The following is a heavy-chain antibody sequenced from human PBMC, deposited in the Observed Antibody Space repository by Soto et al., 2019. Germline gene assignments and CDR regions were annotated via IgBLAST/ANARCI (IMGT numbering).Heavy chain of an antibody. CDR2: ISAYNGNT. J-gene: IGHJ6*02. CDR1: GYTFTSHG. D-gene: IGHD5-18*01. V-gene: IGHV1-18*01. CDR3: ARDGVDTATGYYYGMDV. Sequence: QVQLVRSGAEVKKPGASVKVSCKASGYTFTSHGISWVRQAPGQGLEWMGWISAYNGNTNYAQKLQGRVTMSTDTSTSTAYMELRSLRSDDTAVYYCARDGVDTATGYYYGMDVWGQGTTVTVSS.